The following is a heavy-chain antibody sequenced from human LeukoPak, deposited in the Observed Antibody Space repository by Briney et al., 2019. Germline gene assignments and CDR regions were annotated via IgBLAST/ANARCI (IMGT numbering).Heavy chain of an antibody. CDR1: GDSISTSNSY. D-gene: IGHD1-1*01. CDR3: ARQTGVGLFTLP. V-gene: IGHV4-39*01. Sequence: SETLSLTCTVSGDSISTSNSYWGWIRRPPGKGLEWVGSIYYSGNIYYNPSLKSRVTISVDTSKNQFSLKLTSVTAADTAVYYCARQTGVGLFTLPGGQGTLVTVSS. CDR2: IYYSGNI. J-gene: IGHJ4*02.